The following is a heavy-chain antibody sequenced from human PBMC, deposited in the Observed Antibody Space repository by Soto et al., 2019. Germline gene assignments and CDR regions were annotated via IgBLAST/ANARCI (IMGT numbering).Heavy chain of an antibody. CDR1: GLIFSNYA. V-gene: IGHV3-23*01. J-gene: IGHJ4*02. CDR3: TKGGIPRRYNIPKVDFDS. D-gene: IGHD1-1*01. CDR2: ISGSGATS. Sequence: EVHLLECGGDLVQGGGSLRLSCAASGLIFSNYAMSWIRQPPGKGLEWVAAISGSGATSYYPDSVKGRFTISRDNSKNTLYLQMNNLRADDTAVYYCTKGGIPRRYNIPKVDFDSWGQGSLVSVSS.